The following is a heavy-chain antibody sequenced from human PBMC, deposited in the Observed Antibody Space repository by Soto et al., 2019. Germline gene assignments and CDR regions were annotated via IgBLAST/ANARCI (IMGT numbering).Heavy chain of an antibody. D-gene: IGHD2-15*01. CDR1: GFTFSNYA. CDR3: SKDRVISATFWFDP. J-gene: IGHJ5*02. V-gene: IGHV3-23*01. CDR2: ISGNDGST. Sequence: GGSLRLSCAASGFTFSNYAMSWVRQAPGKGLEWVSTISGNDGSTYYADSVKGRFTISRDNSKNTLYLQMNRLRAEDTAVYYCSKDRVISATFWFDPWGHGTLVTVSS.